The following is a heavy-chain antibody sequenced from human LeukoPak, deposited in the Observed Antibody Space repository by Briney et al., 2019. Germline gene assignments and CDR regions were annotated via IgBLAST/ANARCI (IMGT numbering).Heavy chain of an antibody. D-gene: IGHD3-22*01. V-gene: IGHV3-7*01. CDR2: IKQDGSEK. J-gene: IGHJ4*02. CDR1: GFTLSSYW. CDR3: ARDAYYYDSSGYFDY. Sequence: PGGSLRLSCAASGFTLSSYWMSWVRQAPGKGLEWVANIKQDGSEKYYVDSVKGRFTISRDNAKNSLYLQMNSLRAEDTAVYYCARDAYYYDSSGYFDYWGQGTLVTVSS.